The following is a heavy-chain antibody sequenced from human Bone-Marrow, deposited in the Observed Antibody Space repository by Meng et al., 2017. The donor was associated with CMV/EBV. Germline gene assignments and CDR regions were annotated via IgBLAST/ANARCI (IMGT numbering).Heavy chain of an antibody. J-gene: IGHJ4*02. V-gene: IGHV3-30*19. Sequence: GGSLRLSCAASGFTFNNYGMHWVRQAPGKGLEWLSFIYYDGTNKYYADSVKGRFTISRDNSKNTLYLQMNSLRAEDTAVYYCARDRMYYFDYWGQGTLVTVSS. CDR3: ARDRMYYFDY. CDR2: IYYDGTNK. CDR1: GFTFNNYG.